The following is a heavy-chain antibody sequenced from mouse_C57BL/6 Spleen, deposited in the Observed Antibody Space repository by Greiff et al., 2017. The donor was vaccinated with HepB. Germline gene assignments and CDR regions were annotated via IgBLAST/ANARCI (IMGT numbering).Heavy chain of an antibody. J-gene: IGHJ2*01. D-gene: IGHD1-1*01. V-gene: IGHV1-82*01. CDR1: GYAFSSSW. CDR3: ARRDYYGSILDY. Sequence: VKLVESGPELVKPGASVKISCKASGYAFSSSWMNWVKQRPGKGLEWIGRIYPGDGDTNYNGKFKGKATLTADKSSSTAYMQLSSLTSEDSAVYFCARRDYYGSILDYWGQGTTLTVSS. CDR2: IYPGDGDT.